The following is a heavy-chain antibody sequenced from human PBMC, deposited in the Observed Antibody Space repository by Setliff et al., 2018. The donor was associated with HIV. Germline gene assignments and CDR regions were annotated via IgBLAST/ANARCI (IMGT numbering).Heavy chain of an antibody. V-gene: IGHV4-59*02. J-gene: IGHJ6*03. CDR3: ARVSYYGSFYYNYYMDV. CDR1: GASVSGHY. D-gene: IGHD3-10*01. CDR2: VYYNGIT. Sequence: SETLSLTCTVSGASVSGHYWTWIRQPPGKGLEWIGYVYYNGITNYNPSLTSRVTISLDTSNSQFSLKLSSLTAADTAVYYCARVSYYGSFYYNYYMDVWGKGATVTVSS.